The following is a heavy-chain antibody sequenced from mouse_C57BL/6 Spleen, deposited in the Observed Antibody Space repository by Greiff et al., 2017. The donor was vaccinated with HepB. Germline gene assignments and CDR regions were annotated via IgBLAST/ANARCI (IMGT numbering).Heavy chain of an antibody. Sequence: VQLQQSGAELVRPGTSVKVSCKASGYAFTNYLIEWVKQRPGQGLEWIGVINPGRGGTNYNEKFKGKATLTADKSSSTAYMQLSSLTSEDAAVYFCARGAYQGYFDYWGQGTTLTVSS. J-gene: IGHJ2*01. CDR1: GYAFTNYL. D-gene: IGHD6-5*01. CDR2: INPGRGGT. CDR3: ARGAYQGYFDY. V-gene: IGHV1-54*01.